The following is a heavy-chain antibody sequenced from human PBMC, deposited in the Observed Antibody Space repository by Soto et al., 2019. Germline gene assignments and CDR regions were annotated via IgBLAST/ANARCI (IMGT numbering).Heavy chain of an antibody. CDR3: ASFGRIAARYAFDI. CDR2: MNPNSGNT. V-gene: IGHV1-8*01. D-gene: IGHD6-6*01. CDR1: GYTFTSYD. Sequence: GASVKVSCTAYGYTFTSYDINWVRQATGQGLEWMGWMNPNSGNTGYAQKFQGRVTMTRNTSISTAYMELSSLRSEDTAVYYCASFGRIAARYAFDIWGQGTMVTVSS. J-gene: IGHJ3*02.